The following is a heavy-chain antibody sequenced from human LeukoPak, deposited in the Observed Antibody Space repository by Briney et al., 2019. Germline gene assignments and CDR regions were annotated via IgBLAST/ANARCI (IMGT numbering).Heavy chain of an antibody. J-gene: IGHJ4*02. Sequence: GGSLRLSCAASGFTFSNAWMSWVRQGPGKGLEWVGRIKSKTDGGTTDYAAPVKGRFTISRDDSKNTLYLQMNSLKTEDTAVYYCTTDPPYCTNGVCSEGDYWGQGTLVTVSS. V-gene: IGHV3-15*05. D-gene: IGHD2-8*01. CDR2: IKSKTDGGTT. CDR3: TTDPPYCTNGVCSEGDY. CDR1: GFTFSNAW.